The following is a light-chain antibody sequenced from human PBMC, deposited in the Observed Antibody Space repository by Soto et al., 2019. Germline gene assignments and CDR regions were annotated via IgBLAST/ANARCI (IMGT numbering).Light chain of an antibody. J-gene: IGKJ2*01. CDR1: QSVSSN. CDR3: QQYNNWPPYT. CDR2: GES. V-gene: IGKV3-15*01. Sequence: EIVMTQSPATLSVSPGERATLSCRASQSVSSNLAWYQQKPGQAPRLLIYGESTRATGIPARFSGSGSGTEFTLTISSLQSEDFAVYYCQQYNNWPPYTFGQETKLEIK.